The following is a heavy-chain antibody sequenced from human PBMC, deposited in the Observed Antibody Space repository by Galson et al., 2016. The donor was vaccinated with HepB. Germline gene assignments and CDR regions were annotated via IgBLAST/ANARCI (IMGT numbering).Heavy chain of an antibody. CDR2: ISYRDDT. Sequence: SETLSPTCSVSSGSVSSGRYFWSWIRQPPGKGLEWIGHISYRDDTNYNPSPKSRATISLDTSKNQFSLKLRSLTAADTAVYYCARGVFHLANAMDYWGLGTLVTVSS. CDR1: SGSVSSGRYF. D-gene: IGHD3-10*02. J-gene: IGHJ4*02. CDR3: ARGVFHLANAMDY. V-gene: IGHV4-61*01.